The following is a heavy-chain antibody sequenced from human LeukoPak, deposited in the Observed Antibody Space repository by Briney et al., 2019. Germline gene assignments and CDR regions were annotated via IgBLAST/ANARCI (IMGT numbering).Heavy chain of an antibody. CDR2: FDPEDGET. CDR3: ATDKIGDYYGQRDY. V-gene: IGHV1-24*01. Sequence: ASVKVSCKVSGYTLTEFSMHWVRQAPGKGLEWMGGFDPEDGETIYAQKFQGRVTMTEDTSTDTAYMELSSLRSEDTAVYYCATDKIGDYYGQRDYWGQGTLVTVSS. J-gene: IGHJ4*02. D-gene: IGHD3-3*01. CDR1: GYTLTEFS.